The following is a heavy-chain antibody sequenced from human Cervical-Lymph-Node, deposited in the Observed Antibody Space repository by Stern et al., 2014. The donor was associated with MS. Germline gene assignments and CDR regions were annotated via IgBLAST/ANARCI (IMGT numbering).Heavy chain of an antibody. Sequence: EMKLVESGGGLVPPGGSLRLSCVVSGFTFSSYWMDWVRQGPGKGLVWVSRINGDGSTTTYADSVEGRFTISRDNAKNTVDLQMNSLRAEDTAVYYCARAIIGTNVFDVWGQGTMVTVSS. D-gene: IGHD1-7*01. CDR1: GFTFSSYW. J-gene: IGHJ3*01. CDR3: ARAIIGTNVFDV. V-gene: IGHV3-74*02. CDR2: INGDGSTT.